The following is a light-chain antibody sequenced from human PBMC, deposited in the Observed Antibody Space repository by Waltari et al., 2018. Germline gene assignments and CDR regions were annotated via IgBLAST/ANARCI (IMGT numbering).Light chain of an antibody. Sequence: QSALTQPASVSGSPGQSITISCTGTSSDVGRYKSVSWYQQHPGKAPKLMIYQVSNRPAGVSNRFSGSKSGNTASLTISGLQAEDEADYYCSSYTTNTPVVFGGGTRLTVL. CDR2: QVS. CDR3: SSYTTNTPVV. J-gene: IGLJ2*01. CDR1: SSDVGRYKS. V-gene: IGLV2-14*01.